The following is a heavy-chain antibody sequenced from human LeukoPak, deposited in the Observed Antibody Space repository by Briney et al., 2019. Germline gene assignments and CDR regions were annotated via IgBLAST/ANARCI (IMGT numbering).Heavy chain of an antibody. Sequence: SETLSLTCAVYGGSFSGYYWSWIRQPPGKGLEWIGEINHSGSTNYNPSLKSRVTISVDTSKNQFSLKLSSVTAADTAVYYCARVTYCSGGSCYAFFDYWGQGTLVTVSS. CDR2: INHSGST. CDR3: ARVTYCSGGSCYAFFDY. J-gene: IGHJ4*02. V-gene: IGHV4-34*01. D-gene: IGHD2-15*01. CDR1: GGSFSGYY.